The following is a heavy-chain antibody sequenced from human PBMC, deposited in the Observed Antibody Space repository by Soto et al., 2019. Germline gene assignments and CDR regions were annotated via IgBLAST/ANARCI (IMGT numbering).Heavy chain of an antibody. D-gene: IGHD3-10*01. J-gene: IGHJ5*02. CDR1: GFTFGTTD. CDR2: IDGSGGIT. Sequence: QLLQSGGGLVQPGGSLTLSCAASGFTFGTTDMSWVRQAPGEGLEWVSTIDGSGGITYYAASVKGRFTSSRDNSRNTVYLQMNSLRGDDTALYYCVKNSGWFNTWGQGALVTVSS. CDR3: VKNSGWFNT. V-gene: IGHV3-23*01.